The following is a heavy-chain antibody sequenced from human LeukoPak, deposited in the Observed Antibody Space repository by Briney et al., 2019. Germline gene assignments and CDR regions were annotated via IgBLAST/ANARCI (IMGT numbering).Heavy chain of an antibody. V-gene: IGHV4-39*01. J-gene: IGHJ5*02. Sequence: SETLSLTCTVSGGSISSSSYSWGWIRQPPGKGLEWIGSIYYSGSTYYNPSLKSRVTISVDTSKNQFSLKLSSVTAADTAVYYCARHQGGLTQDWFDPWGQGTLVTVSS. CDR3: ARHQGGLTQDWFDP. CDR2: IYYSGST. CDR1: GGSISSSSYS. D-gene: IGHD2-15*01.